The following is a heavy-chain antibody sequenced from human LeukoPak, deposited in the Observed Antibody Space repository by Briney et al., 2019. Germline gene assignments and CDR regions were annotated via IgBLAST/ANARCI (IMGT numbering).Heavy chain of an antibody. CDR2: LYSGGTT. CDR3: ARDCISTSCTDAFDI. V-gene: IGHV3-66*01. CDR1: GFTVSSNY. Sequence: GGSLRLSCAASGFTVSSNYMNWVRQAPGWGLEWVSVLYSGGTTYYVDSVKGRFTISRDNSKNTLYLQMNSLRAEDTAVYYCARDCISTSCTDAFDIWGQGTMVTVSS. D-gene: IGHD2-2*01. J-gene: IGHJ3*02.